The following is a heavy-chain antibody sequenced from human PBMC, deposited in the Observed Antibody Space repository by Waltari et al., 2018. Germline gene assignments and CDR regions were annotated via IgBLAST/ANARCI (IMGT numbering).Heavy chain of an antibody. CDR3: ARGILSGGYYYGLDV. Sequence: QVQLQESGPGLVKPSETLSLTCTVSGGSISSYYWSWIRQPPGKGMEWIGYIHNRGITNYNPSLKSRVAISVETSKNQFSLKINSVTAADTAVYYCARGILSGGYYYGLDVWGQGTTVTVSS. D-gene: IGHD3-3*01. CDR1: GGSISSYY. J-gene: IGHJ6*02. V-gene: IGHV4-4*09. CDR2: IHNRGIT.